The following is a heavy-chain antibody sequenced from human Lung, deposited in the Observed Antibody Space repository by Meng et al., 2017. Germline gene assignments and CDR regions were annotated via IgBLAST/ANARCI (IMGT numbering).Heavy chain of an antibody. J-gene: IGHJ2*01. V-gene: IGHV3-30*18. D-gene: IGHD4-17*01. CDR1: GFSFSSYG. CDR3: AKDRNYGDYGVGCYFDL. Sequence: QVQLVESGGGVVQPGRSLRLSCAASGFSFSSYGMHWVRQAPGKGLEWVAVISYDGSNKYYADSVKGRSTISRDNSKNTLYLQMNSLREGDTGVYYCAKDRNYGDYGVGCYFDLWGRGTLVTVSS. CDR2: ISYDGSNK.